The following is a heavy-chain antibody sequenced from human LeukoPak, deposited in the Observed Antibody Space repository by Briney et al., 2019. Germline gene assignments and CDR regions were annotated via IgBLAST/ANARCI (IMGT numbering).Heavy chain of an antibody. CDR2: ISAGNGNT. CDR1: GYTFSNSG. D-gene: IGHD3-10*01. CDR3: ARGRGLIGTSRFDP. Sequence: ASVKVSCKTSGYTFSNSGLHWVRQAPGQSLEWMGWISAGNGNTKYSQKFQDRLTITRDTSASTVYMELNSLKSEDTAMYYCARGRGLIGTSRFDPWGQGTLVIVSS. V-gene: IGHV1-3*01. J-gene: IGHJ5*02.